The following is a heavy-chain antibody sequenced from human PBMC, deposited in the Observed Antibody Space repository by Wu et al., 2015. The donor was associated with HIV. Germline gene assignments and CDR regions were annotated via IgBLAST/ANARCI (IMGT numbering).Heavy chain of an antibody. Sequence: QVQLVQSGAEVKKPGASVKVSCKASGYIFAGYYMEWVRQTPGQGLEWMGWIDPRSGGTNYAENFEGRITVTRDTSIKAVYMELDSLTFSDTAVYYCARDANPVTTEFDFWGQGTLVTVSS. J-gene: IGHJ4*02. D-gene: IGHD4-17*01. CDR1: GYIFAGYY. CDR3: ARDANPVTTEFDF. V-gene: IGHV1-2*02. CDR2: IDPRSGGT.